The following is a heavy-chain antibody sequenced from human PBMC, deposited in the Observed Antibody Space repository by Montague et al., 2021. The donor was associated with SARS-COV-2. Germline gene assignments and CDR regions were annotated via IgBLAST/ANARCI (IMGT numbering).Heavy chain of an antibody. Sequence: CAISGDSVVEHRRTSDWHTPSPSSRLDFLCRPYYGSIWKSDYARSVKSRIAIDPDTSKNQFSLQLSSVTPEDTALYYCVRGIEAAGSYDYWGQGTLVTVSS. CDR1: GDSVVEHRRT. V-gene: IGHV6-1*01. CDR2: PYYGSIWKS. D-gene: IGHD6-13*01. CDR3: VRGIEAAGSYDY. J-gene: IGHJ4*02.